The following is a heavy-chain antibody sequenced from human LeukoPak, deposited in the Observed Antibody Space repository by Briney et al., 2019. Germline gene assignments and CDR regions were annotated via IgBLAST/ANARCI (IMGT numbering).Heavy chain of an antibody. D-gene: IGHD6-19*01. CDR1: GGSISIYY. J-gene: IGHJ4*02. V-gene: IGHV4-59*01. CDR2: IYNSGST. CDR3: ARFKRAGGWSYFDY. Sequence: SETRSLTCTVSGGSISIYYWSWIRQPPGKGLEWIGHIYNSGSTNYSPSLKSRVTISVDTSKNQFSLKLSSVTAADTAVYYCARFKRAGGWSYFDYWGQGTLVTVSS.